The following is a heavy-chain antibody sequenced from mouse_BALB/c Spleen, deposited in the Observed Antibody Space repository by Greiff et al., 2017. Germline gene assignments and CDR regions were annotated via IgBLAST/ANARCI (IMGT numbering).Heavy chain of an antibody. V-gene: IGHV14-1*02. Sequence: EVQLQQSAAELARPGASVKMSCKASGYTFTSYTMHWVKQRPEQGLEWIGWIDPENGNTIYDPKFQGKASITADTSSNTAYLQLSSLTSEDTAVYYCAREGITTGYFDYWGQGTTLTVSS. CDR3: AREGITTGYFDY. J-gene: IGHJ2*01. CDR1: GYTFTSYT. D-gene: IGHD2-4*01. CDR2: IDPENGNT.